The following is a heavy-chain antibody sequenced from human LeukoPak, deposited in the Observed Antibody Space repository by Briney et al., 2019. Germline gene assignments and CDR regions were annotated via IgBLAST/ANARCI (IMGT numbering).Heavy chain of an antibody. D-gene: IGHD3-10*01. V-gene: IGHV1-8*01. CDR3: AIGHLRLVRGVKNWFDP. J-gene: IGHJ5*02. Sequence: SVKVSCKASGYSFNSYDIKGVQQATGQGLEWMGWMNPNSGNTGYAQKFQGRVTMTRNTSISTAYMELSSLRSEYTAVYYCAIGHLRLVRGVKNWFDPCGQGNLVTASS. CDR2: MNPNSGNT. CDR1: GYSFNSYD.